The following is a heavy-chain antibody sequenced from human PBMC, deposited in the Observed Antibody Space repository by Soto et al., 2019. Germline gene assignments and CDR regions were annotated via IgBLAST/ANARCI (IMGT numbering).Heavy chain of an antibody. V-gene: IGHV4-59*01. CDR1: GGSISSYY. CDR2: IYYSGST. Sequence: QVQLQESGPGLVKPSETLSLTCTVSGGSISSYYWSWIRQPPGKGLEWIGYIYYSGSTNYNPSLKSRVTISVDTSKNQFSLKLSSVTAADTAVYYCACESSSSVFDYWGQGTLVTVSS. CDR3: ACESSSSVFDY. D-gene: IGHD6-6*01. J-gene: IGHJ4*02.